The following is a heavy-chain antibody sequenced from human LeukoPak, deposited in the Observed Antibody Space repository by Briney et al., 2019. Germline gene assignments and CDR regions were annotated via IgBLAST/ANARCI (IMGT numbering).Heavy chain of an antibody. J-gene: IGHJ4*02. CDR3: SKEESTVLTPGVDY. CDR1: GFTFSSYW. Sequence: PGGSLRLSCAASGFTFSSYWMSWVRQAPGKGLEWVANIKQDGSEKYYVDSVKGRFTISRDNAKNSLYLQMSSLRAEDTAVYYCSKEESTVLTPGVDYWGQGTLVTVSS. V-gene: IGHV3-7*01. CDR2: IKQDGSEK. D-gene: IGHD4-23*01.